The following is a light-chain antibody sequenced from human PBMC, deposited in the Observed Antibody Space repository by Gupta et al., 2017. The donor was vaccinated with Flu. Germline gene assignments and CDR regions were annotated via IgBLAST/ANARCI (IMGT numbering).Light chain of an antibody. CDR1: QSSLDSSDNKNY. J-gene: IGKJ2*01. CDR3: QQYDSTPYT. CDR2: WAS. V-gene: IGKV4-1*01. Sequence: SLGERATINCRSSQSSLDSSDNKNYLAWYQQKPGQPPKLLFYWASTRASGVPDRFSGSGSGTDFSLTISSLQAEDVAVYYCQQYDSTPYTFGQGTKVEVK.